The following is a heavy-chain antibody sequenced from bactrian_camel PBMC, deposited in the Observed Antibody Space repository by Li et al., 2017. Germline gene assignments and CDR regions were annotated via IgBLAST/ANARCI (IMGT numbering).Heavy chain of an antibody. V-gene: IGHV3-3*01. CDR1: IRKYS. Sequence: HVQLVESGGGSVQPGGTLRLACTQSIRKYSTAWFRQVPGKERELVASMRTSTPITAYYADSVKGRFTISRDNAKNTLYLQMNSLNPEDSGMYYCAAEAFGGCWGTRYTYFGRGTQVTVS. J-gene: IGHJ4*01. D-gene: IGHD5*01. CDR2: MRTSTPIT.